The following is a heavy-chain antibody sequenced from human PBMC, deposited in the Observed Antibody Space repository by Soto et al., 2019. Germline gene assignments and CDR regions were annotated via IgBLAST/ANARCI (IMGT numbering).Heavy chain of an antibody. Sequence: GGSLKLSXAASGFTFSSYAMSWVRQAPGKGLEWVSAISGSGGSTYYADSVKGRFTISRDNSKNTLYLQMNSLRAEDTAVYYCAKSIAVAGLTFDYWGQGTLVTVSS. D-gene: IGHD6-19*01. CDR1: GFTFSSYA. CDR3: AKSIAVAGLTFDY. J-gene: IGHJ4*02. V-gene: IGHV3-23*01. CDR2: ISGSGGST.